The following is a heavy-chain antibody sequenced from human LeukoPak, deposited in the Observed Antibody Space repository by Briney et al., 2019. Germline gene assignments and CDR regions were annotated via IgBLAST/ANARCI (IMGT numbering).Heavy chain of an antibody. CDR3: AKETRGSYSDY. Sequence: GGSLRLSCAASGFTFSSSGMHWVRQAPGKGLEWVAFDGTSKYYADSVKGRFTISRDNSKNTVYLQMNSLRAEDTAVHYCAKETRGSYSDYWGQGTLVTVSS. D-gene: IGHD1-26*01. CDR1: GFTFSSSG. V-gene: IGHV3-30*02. CDR2: DGTSK. J-gene: IGHJ4*02.